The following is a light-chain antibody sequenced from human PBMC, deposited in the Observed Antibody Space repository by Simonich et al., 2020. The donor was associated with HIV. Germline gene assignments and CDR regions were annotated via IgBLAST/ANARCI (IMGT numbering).Light chain of an antibody. CDR2: AAS. J-gene: IGKJ5*01. V-gene: IGKV1-39*01. CDR3: QQSYNTLSIT. Sequence: DIQMTQSPSSLSASVGDRVPITCRTSQSITSYLNWYKHKPGKAPKLLIYAASSLQSGVPSRFSGSGSGADFTLTISSLQPEDFATYYCQQSYNTLSITFGQGTRLEIK. CDR1: QSITSY.